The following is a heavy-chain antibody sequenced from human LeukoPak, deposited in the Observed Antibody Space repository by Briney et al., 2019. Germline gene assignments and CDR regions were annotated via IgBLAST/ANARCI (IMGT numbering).Heavy chain of an antibody. CDR3: ASGARGDDFWSSDY. D-gene: IGHD3-3*01. V-gene: IGHV3-48*01. CDR2: ISSSSSTI. CDR1: GFTFSSYS. J-gene: IGHJ4*02. Sequence: GGSLRLSCAASGFTFSSYSMNWVRQAPGKGLEWVSYISSSSSTIYYADSVKGRFTISRDNAKNSLYLQMNSLRAEDTAVYYCASGARGDDFWSSDYWGQGTLVTVSS.